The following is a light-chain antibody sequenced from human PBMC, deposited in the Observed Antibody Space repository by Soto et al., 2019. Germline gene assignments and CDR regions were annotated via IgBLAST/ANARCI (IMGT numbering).Light chain of an antibody. CDR3: TSYTTSDPYV. V-gene: IGLV2-14*01. Sequence: QSVLTQPASVSGSPGQSITISCTGTSSDIGRYNYVSWYQQHPGKAPKLMIYEVSNRPSGVSNRFSGSKSDNTASLTISGLQAEDEAHYYCTSYTTSDPYVFGTGTKLTVL. CDR1: SSDIGRYNY. J-gene: IGLJ1*01. CDR2: EVS.